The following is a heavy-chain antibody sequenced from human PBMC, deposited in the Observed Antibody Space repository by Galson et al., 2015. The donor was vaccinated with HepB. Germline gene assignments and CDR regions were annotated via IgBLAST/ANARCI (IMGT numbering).Heavy chain of an antibody. J-gene: IGHJ3*02. CDR1: GFTFSSYG. CDR3: ARDDTLCFRDDGAFDI. CDR2: ISYDGSNK. Sequence: SLRLSCAASGFTFSSYGMHWVRQAPGKGLEWVAVISYDGSNKYYADSVKGRFTIPRDNSKNTLYLQMNSLRAEDTAVYYCARDDTLCFRDDGAFDIWGQGTMVTVSS. V-gene: IGHV3-30*03. D-gene: IGHD3-10*01.